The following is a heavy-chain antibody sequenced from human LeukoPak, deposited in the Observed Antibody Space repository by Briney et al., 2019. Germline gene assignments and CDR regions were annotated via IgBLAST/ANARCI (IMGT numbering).Heavy chain of an antibody. CDR3: ARKAQYNGHYPLDY. D-gene: IGHD1-7*01. V-gene: IGHV3-23*01. Sequence: YPGGSLRLSCAASGFTFTSYSMSWVRQAPGKGLEWVSGTSDRGDYTYYADPVKGRFTISRDSSKNTLFLQMNSLRAEDTALYFCARKAQYNGHYPLDYWGQGTLVTVSS. J-gene: IGHJ4*02. CDR1: GFTFTSYS. CDR2: TSDRGDYT.